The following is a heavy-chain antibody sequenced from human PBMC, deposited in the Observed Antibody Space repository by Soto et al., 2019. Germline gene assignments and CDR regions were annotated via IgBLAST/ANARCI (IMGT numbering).Heavy chain of an antibody. CDR1: GFSLSTGGVG. D-gene: IGHD2-2*01. J-gene: IGHJ6*02. V-gene: IGHV2-5*02. CDR2: IYWDDDK. Sequence: QITLKESGPTLVKPTQTLTLTCTFSGFSLSTGGVGVGWIRQPPGKALEWLALIYWDDDKRYSPSLKSRLTIINDASTKNEVLLMTNMDAADTTTYYCGPRGAPPAQEGQLYHYYYYYGLDVWGQGTTVTVSS. CDR3: GPRGAPPAQEGQLYHYYYYYGLDV.